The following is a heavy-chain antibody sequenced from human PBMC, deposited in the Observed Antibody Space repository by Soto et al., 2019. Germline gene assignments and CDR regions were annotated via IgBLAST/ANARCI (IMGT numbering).Heavy chain of an antibody. CDR3: ARDMTSDVRFLEWLNFDY. D-gene: IGHD3-3*01. J-gene: IGHJ4*02. Sequence: EVQLVESGGGLVQPGGSLRLSCAASGFTFSSYSMNWVRQAPGKGLEWVSYISSSSSTIYYADSVKGRFTISRDNAKNSLYLQMNSLRAEDTAVYYCARDMTSDVRFLEWLNFDYWGQGTLVTVSS. V-gene: IGHV3-48*01. CDR2: ISSSSSTI. CDR1: GFTFSSYS.